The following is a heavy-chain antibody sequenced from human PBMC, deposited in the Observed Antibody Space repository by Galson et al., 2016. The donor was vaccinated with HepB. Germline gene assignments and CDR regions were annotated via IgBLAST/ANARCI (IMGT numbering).Heavy chain of an antibody. CDR2: ISYDGSRK. D-gene: IGHD6-13*01. V-gene: IGHV3-30*04. J-gene: IGHJ6*02. CDR3: ARDARYSSNWYYGVASPGFYYYGMDV. CDR1: GFSFSSYA. Sequence: SLRLSCAASGFSFSSYAVHWVRQAPGKGLEWVAVISYDGSRKDYADYVKGRFTISRDNSKSTLYLQMNSLRAEDTAIYYCARDARYSSNWYYGVASPGFYYYGMDVWGQGTPVTVSS.